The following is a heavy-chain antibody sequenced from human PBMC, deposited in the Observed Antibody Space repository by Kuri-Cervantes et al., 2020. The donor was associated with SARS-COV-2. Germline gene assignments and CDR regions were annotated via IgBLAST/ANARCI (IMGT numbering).Heavy chain of an antibody. J-gene: IGHJ6*02. CDR2: ISDDGRKK. Sequence: GGSLRLSCAVSGFTFNNHAMYWVRQAPGKGLEWVAVISDDGRKKYYRDSVKGRFTISRDTSKNTVYLQMNSLRAEDTAVYYCARDQVNMVRGVGKRDYYYYYGMDVWGQGTTVTVSS. V-gene: IGHV3-30*04. CDR3: ARDQVNMVRGVGKRDYYYYYGMDV. D-gene: IGHD3-10*01. CDR1: GFTFNNHA.